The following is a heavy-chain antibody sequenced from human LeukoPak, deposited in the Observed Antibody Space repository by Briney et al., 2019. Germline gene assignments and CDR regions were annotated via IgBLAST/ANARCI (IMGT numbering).Heavy chain of an antibody. CDR3: TSDTYYYDSTGLGHWFDP. J-gene: IGHJ5*02. CDR1: GYTFTSYY. D-gene: IGHD3-22*01. CDR2: INPNSGGT. V-gene: IGHV1-2*02. Sequence: ASVKVSCKASGYTFTSYYMHWVRQAPGQGLEWMGWINPNSGGTNYAQKFQGRVTMTWDTSISTAYMELSSLRSDDTAVYYCTSDTYYYDSTGLGHWFDPWGQGTLVTVSS.